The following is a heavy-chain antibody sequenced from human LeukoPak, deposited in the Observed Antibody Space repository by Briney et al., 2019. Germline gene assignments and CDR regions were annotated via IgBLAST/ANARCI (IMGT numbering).Heavy chain of an antibody. CDR3: ARGFGSRRLGDLSPLGY. V-gene: IGHV1-2*02. CDR2: INPNSGGT. D-gene: IGHD4-17*01. Sequence: ASVKVSCKASGYTFTGYYMRGVRQAPGQGREWMGWINPNSGGTKYAQKFQGRGTMTRDTSISTAYMELSRLRSDDTAVYYCARGFGSRRLGDLSPLGYWGQGTLVTVSS. J-gene: IGHJ4*02. CDR1: GYTFTGYY.